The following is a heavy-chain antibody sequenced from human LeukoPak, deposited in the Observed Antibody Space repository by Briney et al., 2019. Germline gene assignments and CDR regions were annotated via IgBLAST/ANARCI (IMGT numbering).Heavy chain of an antibody. V-gene: IGHV4-38-2*01. D-gene: IGHD3-9*01. CDR1: AYSISSGYY. J-gene: IGHJ4*02. Sequence: PSESRSLTCAVAAYSISSGYYWCCIRQPPGKGLEWIGSIDHSVSTYSNPSLRSRVTISVDPCKDQSSLKRSSVTAADTAVYSCARWDFDWLLRDFDYWGQGTLVTVSS. CDR3: ARWDFDWLLRDFDY. CDR2: IDHSVST.